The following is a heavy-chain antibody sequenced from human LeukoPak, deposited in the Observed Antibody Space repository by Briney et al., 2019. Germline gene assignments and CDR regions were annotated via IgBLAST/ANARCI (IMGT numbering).Heavy chain of an antibody. CDR1: GFTFSSYA. CDR2: ISYDGSNK. CDR3: ARGAFGDYANY. V-gene: IGHV3-30-3*01. J-gene: IGHJ4*02. D-gene: IGHD4-17*01. Sequence: GGSLRLSCAASGFTFSSYAMHWVRQAPGKGLEWVAVISYDGSNKYYADSVKGRFTISRDNSKNTLYLRMNSLRAEDTAVYYCARGAFGDYANYWGQGTLVTVSS.